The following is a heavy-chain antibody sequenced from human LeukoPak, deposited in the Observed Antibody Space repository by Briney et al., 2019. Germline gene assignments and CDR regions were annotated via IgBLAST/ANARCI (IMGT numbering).Heavy chain of an antibody. CDR1: SGSISSYY. CDR3: ARSTTVTTDY. J-gene: IGHJ4*02. D-gene: IGHD4-17*01. CDR2: IYYSGST. V-gene: IGHV4-59*01. Sequence: SETLSLTCTVSSGSISSYYWSWIRQPPGKGLECIGYIYYSGSTNYNPSLKSRVTISVDTSKNQFSLKLSSVTAADTAVYYCARSTTVTTDYWGQGTLVTVSS.